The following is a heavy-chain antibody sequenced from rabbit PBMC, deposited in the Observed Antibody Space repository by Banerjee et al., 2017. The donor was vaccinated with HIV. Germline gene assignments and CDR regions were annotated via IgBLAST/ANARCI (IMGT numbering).Heavy chain of an antibody. CDR3: ARDLAGVIGWNFNL. CDR1: GFSFSNKYV. V-gene: IGHV1S45*01. Sequence: QEQLEESGGDLVKPEGSLTITCTASGFSFSNKYVMCWVRQAPGKGLEYIGYITDDGRTYYASWAKGRFTISKTSSTTVTLQMTSLTAADTASYFCARDLAGVIGWNFNLWGPGTLVTVS. CDR2: ITDDGRT. D-gene: IGHD4-1*01. J-gene: IGHJ4*01.